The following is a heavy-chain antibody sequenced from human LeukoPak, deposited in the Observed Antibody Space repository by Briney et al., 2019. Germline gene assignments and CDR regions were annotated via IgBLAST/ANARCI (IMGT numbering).Heavy chain of an antibody. CDR1: GFTFSSYS. J-gene: IGHJ6*03. CDR2: ISSSSSYI. Sequence: PGGSLRLSCAASGFTFSSYSMNWVRQAPGKGLEWVSSISSSSSYIYYTDSVKGRFTISRDNSQSTLYLQMSSLRVDDTATYYCAKGATTSWSYYFYYYMDVWGKGTTVTVSS. D-gene: IGHD6-13*01. V-gene: IGHV3-21*04. CDR3: AKGATTSWSYYFYYYMDV.